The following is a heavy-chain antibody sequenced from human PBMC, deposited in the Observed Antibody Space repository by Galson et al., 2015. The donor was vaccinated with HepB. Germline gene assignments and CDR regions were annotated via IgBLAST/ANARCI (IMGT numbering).Heavy chain of an antibody. CDR2: IIPIFGTA. CDR1: GGTFSSYA. J-gene: IGHJ6*02. CDR3: ASPSHSSSWHAARVGYGMDV. Sequence: SVKVSCKASGGTFSSYAISWVRQAPGQGLEWMGGIIPIFGTANYAQKFQGRVTITADESTSTAYMELSSLRSEDTAVYYCASPSHSSSWHAARVGYGMDVWGQGTTVTVSS. V-gene: IGHV1-69*13. D-gene: IGHD6-13*01.